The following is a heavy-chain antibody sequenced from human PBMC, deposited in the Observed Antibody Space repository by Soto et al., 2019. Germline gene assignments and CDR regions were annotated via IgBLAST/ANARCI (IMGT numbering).Heavy chain of an antibody. V-gene: IGHV6-1*01. CDR3: ARGEQYSGRIFDY. Sequence: SQTLSLTCVITGDSVSSNSAGWSWVRQSPSRGLEWLGRTYYRSKWYYEYAVSVRGRITINPDTSKNQHSLQLNSVTPEDTAMYFCARGEQYSGRIFDYWGQGTLVTVSS. D-gene: IGHD1-26*01. J-gene: IGHJ4*01. CDR2: TYYRSKWYY. CDR1: GDSVSSNSAG.